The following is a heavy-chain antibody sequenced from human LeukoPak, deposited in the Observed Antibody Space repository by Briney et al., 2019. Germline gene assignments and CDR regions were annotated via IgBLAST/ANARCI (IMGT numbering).Heavy chain of an antibody. D-gene: IGHD3-22*01. Sequence: SVKVSCKASGGTFSSYAISWVRQAPGQGLEWMGGIIPIFGTANYAQKFQGRVTITADASTSTAYMELSSLRSEDTAVYYCATTTRYYDSSGYGDYWGQGTLVTVSS. CDR1: GGTFSSYA. V-gene: IGHV1-69*13. CDR3: ATTTRYYDSSGYGDY. CDR2: IIPIFGTA. J-gene: IGHJ4*02.